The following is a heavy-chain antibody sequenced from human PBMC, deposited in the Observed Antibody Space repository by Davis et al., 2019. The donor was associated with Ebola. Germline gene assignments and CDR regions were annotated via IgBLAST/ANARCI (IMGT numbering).Heavy chain of an antibody. D-gene: IGHD3-3*01. Sequence: GESLKISCAASGFTFSSYGMHWVRQAPGKGLEWVAVIWYDGSNKYYADSVKGRFTISRDNSQNTVDLQMSSLRLDDTAIYYCASDHVTIFGEEYYLDVWGRGSLVTVTS. V-gene: IGHV3-33*08. J-gene: IGHJ4*02. CDR1: GFTFSSYG. CDR3: ASDHVTIFGEEYYLDV. CDR2: IWYDGSNK.